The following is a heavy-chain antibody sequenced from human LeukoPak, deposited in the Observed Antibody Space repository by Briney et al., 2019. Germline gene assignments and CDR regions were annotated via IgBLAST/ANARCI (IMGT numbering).Heavy chain of an antibody. CDR2: IKQDGSEK. Sequence: PGRSLRLSCAGSGFTFSGNWMSWVRRAPGKGLEWVANIKQDGSEKYYVDSVRGRFTISRDNAKNSLYLQMNSLRAEDTAVYYCARGLAIRGSYFDYWGQGTLVTVTS. V-gene: IGHV3-7*04. J-gene: IGHJ4*02. CDR3: ARGLAIRGSYFDY. CDR1: GFTFSGNW. D-gene: IGHD2-2*02.